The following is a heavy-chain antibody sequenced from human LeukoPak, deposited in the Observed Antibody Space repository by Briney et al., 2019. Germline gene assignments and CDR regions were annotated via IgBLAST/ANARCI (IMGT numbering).Heavy chain of an antibody. CDR2: IYYSGST. CDR3: ARSIAARPADY. CDR1: GGSISSYY. Sequence: PSETLSLTCTVSGGSISSYYWSWIRQPPGKGLEWIGYIYYSGSTNYNPSLKSRVTISVDTSKNQFSLKLSSVTAADTAVYYCARSIAARPADYWGQGNLVTVSS. V-gene: IGHV4-59*01. D-gene: IGHD6-6*01. J-gene: IGHJ4*02.